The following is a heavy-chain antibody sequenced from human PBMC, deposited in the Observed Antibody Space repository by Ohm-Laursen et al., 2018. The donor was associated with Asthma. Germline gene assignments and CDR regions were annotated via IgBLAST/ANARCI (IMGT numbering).Heavy chain of an antibody. CDR3: ARDAYYDSSGELDY. J-gene: IGHJ4*02. CDR2: ISYDGSNK. Sequence: SLRLSCTASGFTFSSYGVHWVRQAPGKGLEWVAVISYDGSNKYYADSMKGRFTISRDNSKNTLYLQMNSLRAEDTAVYYCARDAYYDSSGELDYWGQGTLVTVSS. CDR1: GFTFSSYG. V-gene: IGHV3-30*03. D-gene: IGHD3-22*01.